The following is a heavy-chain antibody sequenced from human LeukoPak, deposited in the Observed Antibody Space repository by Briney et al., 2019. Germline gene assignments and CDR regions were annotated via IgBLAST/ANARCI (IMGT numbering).Heavy chain of an antibody. CDR3: ARDSGDDSSDYYHNHDY. J-gene: IGHJ4*02. Sequence: SVKVSCKASGGTFSSYAISWVRQAPGQGLEWMGRTIPMFGTTNYAQKLQGRGTIITDESTSTAYMELSSLRSEDTAVYYCARDSGDDSSDYYHNHDYWGQGTLVTVSS. CDR2: TIPMFGTT. CDR1: GGTFSSYA. D-gene: IGHD3-22*01. V-gene: IGHV1-69*05.